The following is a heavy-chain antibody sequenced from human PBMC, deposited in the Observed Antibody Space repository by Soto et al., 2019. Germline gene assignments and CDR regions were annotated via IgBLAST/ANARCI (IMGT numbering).Heavy chain of an antibody. CDR3: AREGSRFLEWLYFDY. J-gene: IGHJ4*02. CDR2: IYYSGST. CDR1: GGSISSYY. V-gene: IGHV4-59*12. Sequence: SETLSLTCTVSGGSISSYYWSWIRQPPGKGLEWIGYIYYSGSTNYNPSLKSRVTISVDTSKNQFSLKLSSVTPEDTAVYYCAREGSRFLEWLYFDYWGQGTLVTVSS. D-gene: IGHD3-3*01.